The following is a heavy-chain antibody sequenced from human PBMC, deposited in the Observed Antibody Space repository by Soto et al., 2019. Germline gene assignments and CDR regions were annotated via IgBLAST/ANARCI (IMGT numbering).Heavy chain of an antibody. CDR3: ERSKRRGGGSTVDS. CDR2: IYFSGST. J-gene: IGHJ4*02. Sequence: LVMQSLPWRVSGGAIVNYCVSWIRQPPGKGLEWIGYIYFSGSTSYSPPLESRVTMSLDTSKNQVSLNLTSVTAADTAVYYCERSKRRGGGSTVDSSGQGTLVLVS. CDR1: GGAIVNYC. V-gene: IGHV4-59*01. D-gene: IGHD3-10*01.